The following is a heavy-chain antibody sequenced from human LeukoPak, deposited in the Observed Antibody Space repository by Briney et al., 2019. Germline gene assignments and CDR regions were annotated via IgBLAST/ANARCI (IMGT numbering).Heavy chain of an antibody. V-gene: IGHV3-48*01. CDR2: ISSSSSTI. D-gene: IGHD2-15*01. J-gene: IGHJ4*02. Sequence: GGSLRLSCAASGFTFSNSWMSWVRQAPGKGLEWVSYISSSSSTIYYADSVKGRFTISRDNAKNSLYLQMNSLRAEDTAVYYCARDRGCGSHCYGYWGQGTLVTVSS. CDR1: GFTFSNSW. CDR3: ARDRGCGSHCYGY.